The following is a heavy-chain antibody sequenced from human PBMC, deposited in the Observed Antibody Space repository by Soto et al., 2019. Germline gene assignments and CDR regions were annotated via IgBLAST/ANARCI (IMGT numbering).Heavy chain of an antibody. D-gene: IGHD2-15*01. V-gene: IGHV3-7*01. CDR3: AREGSLGVVVVAARYNWFDP. J-gene: IGHJ5*02. CDR1: GFTFSSYW. Sequence: EVQLVESGGGLVQPGGSLRLSCAASGFTFSSYWMSWDRQAPGKGLEWVANIKQDGSEKYYVDSVKGRFTISRDNAKNSLYLQMNSLRAEDTAVYYCAREGSLGVVVVAARYNWFDPWGQGTLVTVSS. CDR2: IKQDGSEK.